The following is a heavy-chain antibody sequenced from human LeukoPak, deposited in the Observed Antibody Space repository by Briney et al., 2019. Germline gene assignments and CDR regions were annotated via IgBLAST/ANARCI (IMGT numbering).Heavy chain of an antibody. J-gene: IGHJ5*02. V-gene: IGHV1-46*01. CDR2: INPSSGST. Sequence: ASVKVSCKASGYTFTSYYMHWVRQAPGQGLEWMGIINPSSGSTSYAQKFQGRVTMTRDMSTSTVYMELSSLRSEDTAVYYCAREGLGYCSSTSCYTHPDWFDPWGQGTLVTVSS. CDR3: AREGLGYCSSTSCYTHPDWFDP. D-gene: IGHD2-2*02. CDR1: GYTFTSYY.